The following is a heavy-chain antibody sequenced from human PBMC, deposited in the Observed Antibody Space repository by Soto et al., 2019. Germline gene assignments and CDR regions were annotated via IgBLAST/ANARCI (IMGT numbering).Heavy chain of an antibody. CDR2: TYYRSKWYN. J-gene: IGHJ5*02. CDR1: GDSVSSNSAA. Sequence: SQTLSLTCAISGDSVSSNSAAWNWIRQSPSRGLEWLGRTYYRSKWYNDYAVSVKSRITINPDTSKNQFSLQLNSVTPEDTAVYYCAREGYTYYYDSSGYYFPWFDPWGQGTLVTVSS. CDR3: AREGYTYYYDSSGYYFPWFDP. V-gene: IGHV6-1*01. D-gene: IGHD3-22*01.